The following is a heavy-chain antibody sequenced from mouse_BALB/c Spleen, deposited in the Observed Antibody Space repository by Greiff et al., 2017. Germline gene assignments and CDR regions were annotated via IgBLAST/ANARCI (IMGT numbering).Heavy chain of an antibody. CDR3: ARRWLDWYFDV. Sequence: EVQVVESGGGLVQPGGSLKLSCAASGFTFSSYTMSWVRQTPEKRLEWVAYISNGGGSTYYPDTVKGRFTISRDNAKNTLYLQMSSLKSEDTAMYYCARRWLDWYFDVWGAGTTVTVSS. J-gene: IGHJ1*01. D-gene: IGHD1-1*02. V-gene: IGHV5-12-2*01. CDR2: ISNGGGST. CDR1: GFTFSSYT.